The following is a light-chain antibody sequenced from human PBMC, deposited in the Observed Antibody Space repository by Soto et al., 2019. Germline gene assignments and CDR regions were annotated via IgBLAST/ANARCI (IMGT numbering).Light chain of an antibody. V-gene: IGLV2-23*01. J-gene: IGLJ2*01. Sequence: QSALTQPASVSGSPGQSITISCTGTSRDVGSYNLVSWYQQHPGKAPKHMIYEGSKRPSGVSNRFSGSKSGNTASLTISGLQAEDEADYYCCSYAGSSTPVVFGGGTKLTVL. CDR2: EGS. CDR3: CSYAGSSTPVV. CDR1: SRDVGSYNL.